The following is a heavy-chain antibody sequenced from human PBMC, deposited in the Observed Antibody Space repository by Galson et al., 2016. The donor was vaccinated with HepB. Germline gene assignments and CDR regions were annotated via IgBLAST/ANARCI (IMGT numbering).Heavy chain of an antibody. D-gene: IGHD1-26*01. Sequence: SETLSLTCGVSGASIIGRDWWTWARQPPGKGLEWIGQVYHSGTTNYSPSLKSRATISVDNSKNQFSLMLSSVTAADTAVYYCARQYTGSHLDYWGRGALVTVSS. V-gene: IGHV4-4*02. CDR2: VYHSGTT. CDR3: ARQYTGSHLDY. J-gene: IGHJ4*02. CDR1: GASIIGRDW.